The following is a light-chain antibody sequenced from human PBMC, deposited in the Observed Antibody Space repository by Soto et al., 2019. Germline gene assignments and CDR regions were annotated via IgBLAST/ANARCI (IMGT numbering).Light chain of an antibody. CDR1: QSISDS. CDR3: QQSFSFPAT. V-gene: IGKV1-39*01. J-gene: IGKJ4*01. Sequence: DIQMTQSPSSLSASVGDRVSITRRASQSISDSLNWYQHKPGTAPKLLIYAASSLQSGVPSRFSGGGSGTDFTLTTNSLQPEDFVTYFCQQSFSFPATFGGGTKVDI. CDR2: AAS.